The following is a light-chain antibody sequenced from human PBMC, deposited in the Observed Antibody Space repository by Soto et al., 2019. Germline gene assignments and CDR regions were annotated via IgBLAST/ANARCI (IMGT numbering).Light chain of an antibody. CDR3: QQYGSSPPIT. CDR2: GAS. J-gene: IGKJ3*01. Sequence: EIVLTQSPGTLSLSPGERATLSCRASQSVSSSYLAWYQQKPGQAPRLLIYGASSRATGIPDRFSGSGSGTDFPLTISILEPEDFAGYYCQQYGSSPPITFGPGTKVHIK. V-gene: IGKV3-20*01. CDR1: QSVSSSY.